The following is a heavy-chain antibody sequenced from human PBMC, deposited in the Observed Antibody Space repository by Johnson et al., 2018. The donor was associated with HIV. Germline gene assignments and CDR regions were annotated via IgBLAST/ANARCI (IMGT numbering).Heavy chain of an antibody. CDR3: AKVGHCRGDCNFEVLEDLFDV. J-gene: IGHJ3*01. V-gene: IGHV3-30*01. D-gene: IGHD2-21*02. Sequence: QVQLVESGGGVVQPGRSLRLSCEASGSPFSNFVMHWVRQAPGKGLECLTSISYDVANHYYADSFRGRFPISRDHSRNTLFLQMDSLKTEDTAVFYCAKVGHCRGDCNFEVLEDLFDVWGRGTMVTVSS. CDR1: GSPFSNFV. CDR2: ISYDVANH.